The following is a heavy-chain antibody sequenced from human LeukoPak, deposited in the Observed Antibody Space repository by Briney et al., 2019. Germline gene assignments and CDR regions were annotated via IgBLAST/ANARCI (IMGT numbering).Heavy chain of an antibody. CDR3: ARGVEYCSSTSCYLGYYHCYIDV. Sequence: ASVKVSCKASGGTFSSYAISWVRQAPGQGLEWMGGIIPIFGTANYAQKFQGRVTITTDESTSTAYMELSSLRSEDTAVYYCARGVEYCSSTSCYLGYYHCYIDVWGKGTTVTVSS. J-gene: IGHJ6*03. CDR1: GGTFSSYA. V-gene: IGHV1-69*05. D-gene: IGHD2-2*01. CDR2: IIPIFGTA.